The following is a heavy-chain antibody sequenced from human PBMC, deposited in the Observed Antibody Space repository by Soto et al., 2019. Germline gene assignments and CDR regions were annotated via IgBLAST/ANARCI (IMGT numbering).Heavy chain of an antibody. CDR3: AKPTTMIVVFITFQR. CDR2: ISSSGGST. CDR1: GFTFSSYA. D-gene: IGHD3-22*01. J-gene: IGHJ1*01. Sequence: EVQLLESGGGLVQPGGSLRLSCAASGFTFSSYAMSWVRQAPGKGLEWVSAISSSGGSTYYADSVKGRFTISRDNSKNTLYLQMNSLRAEDTAVYYCAKPTTMIVVFITFQRWGQCTLVTVSS. V-gene: IGHV3-23*01.